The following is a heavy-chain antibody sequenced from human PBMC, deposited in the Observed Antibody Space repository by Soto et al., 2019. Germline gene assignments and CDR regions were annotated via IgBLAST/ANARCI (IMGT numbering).Heavy chain of an antibody. J-gene: IGHJ4*02. CDR2: IYWDDDK. D-gene: IGHD6-19*01. Sequence: QITLKESGPTLVKPTQTLTLTCTFSGFSLSSTRMAVGWIRQPPGKALEWLALIYWDDDKRYSPFLKSRLTTTKDTSKTPVVLTMSNMDPVDTARYYCAHIVVAGLGYYFDYWGQGTLVTVSS. V-gene: IGHV2-5*02. CDR3: AHIVVAGLGYYFDY. CDR1: GFSLSSTRMA.